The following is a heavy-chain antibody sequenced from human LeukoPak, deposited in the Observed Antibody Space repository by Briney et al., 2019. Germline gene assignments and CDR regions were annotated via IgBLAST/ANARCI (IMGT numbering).Heavy chain of an antibody. J-gene: IGHJ6*02. CDR3: ASSYYYGSGSYFGIYYYYGMDV. CDR1: GGSISSSNW. Sequence: SEILSLTCAVSGGSISSSNWWSWVRQPPGKGLEWIGEIYHSGSTNYNPSLKSRVTISVDKSKNQFSLKLSSVTAADTAVYYCASSYYYGSGSYFGIYYYYGMDVWGQGTTVTVSS. CDR2: IYHSGST. D-gene: IGHD3-10*01. V-gene: IGHV4-4*02.